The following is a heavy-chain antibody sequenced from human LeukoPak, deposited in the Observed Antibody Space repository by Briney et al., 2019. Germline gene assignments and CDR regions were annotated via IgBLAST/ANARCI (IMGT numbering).Heavy chain of an antibody. Sequence: SETLSLTCAVYGGSFSGYYWSWIRQPPGKGLEWIGEINHSGSTNYNPSLKSRVTISVDTSKNQFSLKLSSVTAADTAVYYCARGLEYRSSSLGYWGQGTLVTVSS. CDR3: ARGLEYRSSSLGY. J-gene: IGHJ4*02. D-gene: IGHD6-6*01. CDR2: INHSGST. CDR1: GGSFSGYY. V-gene: IGHV4-34*01.